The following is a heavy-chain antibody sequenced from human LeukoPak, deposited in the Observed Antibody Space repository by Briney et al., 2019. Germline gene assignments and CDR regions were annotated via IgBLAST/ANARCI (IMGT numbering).Heavy chain of an antibody. CDR1: GFPFDSYT. Sequence: AGGSLRLSCAASGFPFDSYTLNWFRQAPGKGLEWVSSISSSSTYIYYADSVRARFTISRDNAKNSLYWQMNSLRAEDTAVFYCARDPDRNTTGRFDYWGQGTLVTVSS. D-gene: IGHD1-1*01. V-gene: IGHV3-21*01. J-gene: IGHJ4*02. CDR3: ARDPDRNTTGRFDY. CDR2: ISSSSTYI.